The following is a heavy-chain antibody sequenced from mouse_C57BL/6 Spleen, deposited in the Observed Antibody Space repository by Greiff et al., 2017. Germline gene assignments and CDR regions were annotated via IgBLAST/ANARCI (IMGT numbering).Heavy chain of an antibody. CDR3: ARYPLTTTGVVAPYAMDY. CDR2: INPNNGST. Sequence: EVQLQQSGPELVKPGASVKIPCKASGYTFTDYNMDWVKQSHGKSLEWIGDINPNNGSTIYNQKFKGKATLTVDKSSSTAYMELRSLTSEDTAVYYCARYPLTTTGVVAPYAMDYWGQGTSVTVSS. D-gene: IGHD1-1*01. V-gene: IGHV1-18*01. CDR1: GYTFTDYN. J-gene: IGHJ4*01.